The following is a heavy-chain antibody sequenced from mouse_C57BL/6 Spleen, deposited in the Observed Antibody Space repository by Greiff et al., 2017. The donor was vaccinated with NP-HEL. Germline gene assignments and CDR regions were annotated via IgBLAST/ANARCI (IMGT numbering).Heavy chain of an antibody. CDR1: GFTFSSYG. D-gene: IGHD1-1*01. CDR3: ARYYGSGGYFDV. J-gene: IGHJ1*03. V-gene: IGHV5-6*01. Sequence: EVQGVESGGDLVKPGGSLKLSCAASGFTFSSYGMSWVRQTPDKRLEWVATISSGGSYTYYPDSVKGRFTISRDNAKNTLYLQMSSLKSEDTAMYYCARYYGSGGYFDVWGTGTTVTVSS. CDR2: ISSGGSYT.